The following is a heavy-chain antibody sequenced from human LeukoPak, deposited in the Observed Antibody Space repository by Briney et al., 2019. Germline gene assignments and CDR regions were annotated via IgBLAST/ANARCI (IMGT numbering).Heavy chain of an antibody. V-gene: IGHV3-30*02. J-gene: IGHJ5*02. CDR2: IRYDGSNK. CDR1: GFTFSSYG. D-gene: IGHD2-2*01. Sequence: PGGSLRLSCAASGFTFSSYGMHWVRQAPGKGLEWVAFIRYDGSNKYYADSVKGRFTISRDNSKNTLYLQMNSLRAEDTAVYYCVLGGYCSSTSCLYRFDPWGQGTLVTVSS. CDR3: VLGGYCSSTSCLYRFDP.